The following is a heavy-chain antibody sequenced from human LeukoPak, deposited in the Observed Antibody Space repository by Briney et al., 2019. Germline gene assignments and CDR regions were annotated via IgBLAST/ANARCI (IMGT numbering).Heavy chain of an antibody. CDR2: ISAYNGNT. Sequence: ASVKVSCKASGYTFTSYGISWVRQAPGQGLEWMGWISAYNGNTNYAQKLQGRVTMTTDTSTSTAYMELRSLRSDDTAVYYCARDYIADDSSGYYYSWFDPWGQGTLVTVSP. CDR3: ARDYIADDSSGYYYSWFDP. D-gene: IGHD3-22*01. J-gene: IGHJ5*02. CDR1: GYTFTSYG. V-gene: IGHV1-18*01.